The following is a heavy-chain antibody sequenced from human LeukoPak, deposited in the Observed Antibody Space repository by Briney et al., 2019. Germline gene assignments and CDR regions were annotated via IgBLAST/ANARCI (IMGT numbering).Heavy chain of an antibody. CDR1: GGSISSYH. CDR3: ARTYYDILTGYYSFDY. D-gene: IGHD3-9*01. Sequence: KTSETLSLTCTVSGGSISSYHWRWLRQPPGKGLEWIGYFYYSGSTNYNPSLKSRVTISVDTSKNQFSLKLSSVTAADTAVYYCARTYYDILTGYYSFDYWGQGTLVTVSS. V-gene: IGHV4-59*01. J-gene: IGHJ4*02. CDR2: FYYSGST.